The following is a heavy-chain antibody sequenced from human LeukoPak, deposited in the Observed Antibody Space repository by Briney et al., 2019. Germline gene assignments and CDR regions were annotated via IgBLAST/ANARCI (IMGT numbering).Heavy chain of an antibody. D-gene: IGHD5-12*01. Sequence: GGSLRPSCAASGFTFSSYSMNWVRQAPGKGLEWVSSISCSSSYIYYADSVKGRFTISRDNAKNSLYLQMNSLRAEDTAVYYCARDISSGDVDIVAIDAFDIWGQGTMVTVSS. V-gene: IGHV3-21*01. J-gene: IGHJ3*02. CDR1: GFTFSSYS. CDR2: ISCSSSYI. CDR3: ARDISSGDVDIVAIDAFDI.